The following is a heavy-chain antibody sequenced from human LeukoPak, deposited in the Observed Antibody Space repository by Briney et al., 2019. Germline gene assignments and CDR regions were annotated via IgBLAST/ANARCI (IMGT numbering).Heavy chain of an antibody. J-gene: IGHJ4*02. CDR1: GFTFSSYS. CDR2: ISSSSSTI. Sequence: GGSLRLSCAASGFTFSSYSMNWVRQAPGKGLEWVSYISSSSSTIYYADSVKGRFTISRDNAKNTLYLQMNSLRAEDTAVYFCASGELDSLYYFDYWGQGTLVTVSS. CDR3: ASGELDSLYYFDY. D-gene: IGHD1-1*01. V-gene: IGHV3-48*04.